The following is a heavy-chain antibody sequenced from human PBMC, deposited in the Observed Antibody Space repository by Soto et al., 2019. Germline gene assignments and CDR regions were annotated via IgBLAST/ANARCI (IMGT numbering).Heavy chain of an antibody. V-gene: IGHV4-30-2*01. Sequence: KASETLSLTCTVSGDSMTSGDYSWSWTRQPPGKGLEWLGYIYRTGNTHYSPSLKSRVSISQDRSKNQFSLELTSVTAADTAVYYCARGDYQYSIDYWGQGTLVTVSS. CDR3: ARGDYQYSIDY. J-gene: IGHJ4*02. D-gene: IGHD2-2*01. CDR2: IYRTGNT. CDR1: GDSMTSGDYS.